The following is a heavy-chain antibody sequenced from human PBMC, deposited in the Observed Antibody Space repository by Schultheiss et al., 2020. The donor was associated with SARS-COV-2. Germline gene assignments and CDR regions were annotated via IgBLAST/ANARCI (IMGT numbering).Heavy chain of an antibody. J-gene: IGHJ4*02. CDR3: AKPPNAPYYYDSTAYYFDY. CDR1: GFTFSSYA. CDR2: INSDGSST. D-gene: IGHD3-22*01. V-gene: IGHV3-74*01. Sequence: GGSLRLSCAASGFTFSSYAMSWVRQAPGKGLVWVSRINSDGSSTSYADSVKGRFTISRDNAKNTLYLQMNSLRAEDTAVYYCAKPPNAPYYYDSTAYYFDYWGQGTLVTVSS.